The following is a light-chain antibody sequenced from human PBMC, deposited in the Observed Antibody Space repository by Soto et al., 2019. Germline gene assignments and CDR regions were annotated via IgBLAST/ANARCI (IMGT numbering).Light chain of an antibody. CDR3: LQDSVYPWT. J-gene: IGKJ1*01. V-gene: IGKV1-6*01. CDR2: EAS. CDR1: QGIGND. Sequence: AIQVTQSPSSLSASVGDRVTISCRASQGIGNDLGWYQQKPGKAPKLLIYEASTLQTGVASRFRGSGSGTDFTLTISSLQPEDFATYYCLQDSVYPWTFGQGTKVEVK.